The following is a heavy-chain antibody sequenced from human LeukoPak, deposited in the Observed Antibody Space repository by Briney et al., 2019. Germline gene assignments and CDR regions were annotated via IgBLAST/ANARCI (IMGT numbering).Heavy chain of an antibody. CDR1: GFTFNNYA. CDR3: ARADGTGGPYDY. D-gene: IGHD3/OR15-3a*01. J-gene: IGHJ4*02. Sequence: GGSLRLSCAASGFTFNNYAMNWFRQAPGKGLEWVSTISGSGGNTNYADSVEGRFTVSRDNSKNTLFLQMNSLRAEDTAVYYCARADGTGGPYDYWGQGTLVTVSS. V-gene: IGHV3-23*01. CDR2: ISGSGGNT.